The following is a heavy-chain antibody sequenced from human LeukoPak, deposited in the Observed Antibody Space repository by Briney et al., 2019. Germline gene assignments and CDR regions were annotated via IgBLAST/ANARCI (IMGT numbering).Heavy chain of an antibody. CDR2: IYYSGGT. J-gene: IGHJ4*02. CDR1: GGSISTYY. CDR3: ARGGWYSSSWSFDY. D-gene: IGHD6-13*01. V-gene: IGHV4-59*01. Sequence: SETLSLTCTVSGGSISTYYWSWVRQPPGKGLEWIGYIYYSGGTNYNPSLKSRVTISVDTSKNQFSLKLSSVTAADTAAYYCARGGWYSSSWSFDYWGQGTLVTVSS.